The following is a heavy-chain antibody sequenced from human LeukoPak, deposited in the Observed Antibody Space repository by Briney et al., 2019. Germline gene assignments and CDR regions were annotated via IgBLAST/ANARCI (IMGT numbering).Heavy chain of an antibody. CDR1: GFTFSSYA. Sequence: GGSLRLSCAASGFTFSSYAMHWVRQAPGKGLEWVAVISYDGSNKYYADSVKGRFTISRDNSKNTLYLQMNSLRAEDTAVYYCAKERGDFWSGYYGFDYWGQGTLVTVSS. J-gene: IGHJ4*02. CDR3: AKERGDFWSGYYGFDY. CDR2: ISYDGSNK. V-gene: IGHV3-30-3*01. D-gene: IGHD3-3*01.